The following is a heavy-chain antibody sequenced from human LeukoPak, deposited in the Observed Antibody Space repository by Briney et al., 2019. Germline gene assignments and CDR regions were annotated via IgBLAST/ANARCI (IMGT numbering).Heavy chain of an antibody. CDR3: AKVTYYYDSSDY. J-gene: IGHJ4*02. D-gene: IGHD3-22*01. CDR1: GFTFSSYA. Sequence: GGSLRLSCAASGFTFSSYAMSWVRQAPGKGLEWVSAISGSGGSTYYADSVRGRFTISRDNSKNTLYLQLNSLRAEDTAVYYCAKVTYYYDSSDYWGQGTLVTVSS. CDR2: ISGSGGST. V-gene: IGHV3-23*01.